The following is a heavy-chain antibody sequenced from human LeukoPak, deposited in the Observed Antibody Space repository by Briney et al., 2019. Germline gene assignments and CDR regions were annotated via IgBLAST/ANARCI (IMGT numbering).Heavy chain of an antibody. D-gene: IGHD2-8*01. J-gene: IGHJ6*02. Sequence: GGSLRLSCAASGFTFSSYAMSWVRQAPGKGLEWVSATSGSGGSTYYADSAKGRFTISRDNSKNTLYLQMNSLRAEDAAVYYCAKDTCTNGVCYNGGHYYYYYGMDVWGQGTTVIVSS. V-gene: IGHV3-23*01. CDR1: GFTFSSYA. CDR3: AKDTCTNGVCYNGGHYYYYYGMDV. CDR2: TSGSGGST.